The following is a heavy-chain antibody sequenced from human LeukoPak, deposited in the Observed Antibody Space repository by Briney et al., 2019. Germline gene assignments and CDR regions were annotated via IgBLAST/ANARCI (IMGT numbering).Heavy chain of an antibody. CDR1: GFIFNKYW. CDR3: ARDANRD. D-gene: IGHD2/OR15-2a*01. CDR2: IKQDGSEK. Sequence: GGSLRLSCTASGFIFNKYWMSWVRQAPGKGLEWVANIKQDGSEKYYVDSVKGRFTISRDNAKNSLYLQMNSLRAEDTAIYYCARDANRDWGQGTLVTVSS. V-gene: IGHV3-7*03. J-gene: IGHJ4*02.